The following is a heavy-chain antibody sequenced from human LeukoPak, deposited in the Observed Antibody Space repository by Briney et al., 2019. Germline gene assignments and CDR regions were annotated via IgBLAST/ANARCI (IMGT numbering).Heavy chain of an antibody. Sequence: SETLSLTPAVHLGSLSGYSWSSIPHPPRGGVECSGEINHSGSTNYNPSLKSRVTISVDTSKNQFSQKLSSVTAADTAVYYCARGPRSLMVRGGYDYWGQGTLVTVSS. CDR3: ARGPRSLMVRGGYDY. CDR1: LGSLSGYS. V-gene: IGHV4-34*01. J-gene: IGHJ4*02. CDR2: INHSGST. D-gene: IGHD3-10*01.